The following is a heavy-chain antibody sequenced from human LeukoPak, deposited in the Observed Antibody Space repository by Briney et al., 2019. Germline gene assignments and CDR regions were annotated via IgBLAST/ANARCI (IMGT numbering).Heavy chain of an antibody. J-gene: IGHJ4*02. Sequence: QPGGSLRLSCAASGFTFSSHWMHWVRQAPGKGLVWVSRINSDGSSTSYADSVKGRFTISRDNAKNTLYLQMNSLRAEDAAVYYCARGPPYGSGSYYPGDYWGQGTLVTVSS. CDR1: GFTFSSHW. CDR3: ARGPPYGSGSYYPGDY. CDR2: INSDGSST. V-gene: IGHV3-74*01. D-gene: IGHD3-10*01.